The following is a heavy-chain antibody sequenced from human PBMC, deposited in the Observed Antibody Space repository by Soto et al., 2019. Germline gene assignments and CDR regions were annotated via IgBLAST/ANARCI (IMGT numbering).Heavy chain of an antibody. CDR1: GDTFSSHS. Sequence: QVQLVQSGTEVKKPGSSVKVSCKASGDTFSSHSISWVRQAPGQGLEWMGGIIPIFGTADYAQKFQDRVTITADKSTSAAYLELISRRSEDTAVYFCARSRIAIRPPWFDSWGQGTLVTVSS. J-gene: IGHJ5*01. CDR2: IIPIFGTA. D-gene: IGHD6-6*01. V-gene: IGHV1-69*06. CDR3: ARSRIAIRPPWFDS.